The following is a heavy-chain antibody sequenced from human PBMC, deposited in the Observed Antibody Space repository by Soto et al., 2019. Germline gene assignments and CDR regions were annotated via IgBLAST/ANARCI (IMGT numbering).Heavy chain of an antibody. V-gene: IGHV4-4*02. D-gene: IGHD3-10*01. CDR3: ASSKAGVDLSWFGP. CDR1: GGSISSSNW. Sequence: PSETLSLTCAVSGGSISSSNWWSWVRQPPGKGLEWIGESYHSGSNNYNPSLKSRVTISVEKSKNRFSLKLSSVTAADTAVYYCASSKAGVDLSWFGPWGQGNLATVS. CDR2: SYHSGSN. J-gene: IGHJ5*02.